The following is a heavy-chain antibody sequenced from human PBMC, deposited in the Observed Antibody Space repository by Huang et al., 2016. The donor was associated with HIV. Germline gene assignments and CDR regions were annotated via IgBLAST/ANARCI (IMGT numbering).Heavy chain of an antibody. CDR1: GFTFSSYG. D-gene: IGHD6-13*01. CDR3: AKGGSAAAVLDF. J-gene: IGHJ4*02. V-gene: IGHV3-30*18. Sequence: QVQLVESGGGVVQPGRSLRISCAASGFTFSSYGMHWVRQAPGKGLGWVAVRSYDGKTKYYADSVKGRFSISRDNSKTTVYLQLNSLRVEDTAVYYCAKGGSAAAVLDFWGQGTLVTVSS. CDR2: RSYDGKTK.